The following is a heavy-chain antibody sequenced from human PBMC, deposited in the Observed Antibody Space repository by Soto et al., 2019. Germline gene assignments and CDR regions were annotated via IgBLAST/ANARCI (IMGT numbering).Heavy chain of an antibody. J-gene: IGHJ4*02. Sequence: QVQLVESGGGVVQPGRSLRLSCAASGFTFSNYGIHWVRQAPGKGLEWVAIISYDGSKKYYADSVKGRFTISRDNSKNTLYLQMNSLRDEDTAVYYCARGRYYYDSSDYWGQGTLVTVSS. CDR2: ISYDGSKK. CDR3: ARGRYYYDSSDY. V-gene: IGHV3-30*03. D-gene: IGHD3-22*01. CDR1: GFTFSNYG.